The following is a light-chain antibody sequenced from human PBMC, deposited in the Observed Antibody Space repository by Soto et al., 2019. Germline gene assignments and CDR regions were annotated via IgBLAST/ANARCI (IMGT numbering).Light chain of an antibody. Sequence: QSALTQPASVSGSPGQSITISCTGTSSDVGAYNYVSWYQQHPGKAPKLMIFDVSNRPSGVSNHFSGSKSGNTASLTISGLQAEDEADYYCSSYTSSRIVVFGGGTKLTVL. J-gene: IGLJ2*01. CDR3: SSYTSSRIVV. V-gene: IGLV2-14*03. CDR1: SSDVGAYNY. CDR2: DVS.